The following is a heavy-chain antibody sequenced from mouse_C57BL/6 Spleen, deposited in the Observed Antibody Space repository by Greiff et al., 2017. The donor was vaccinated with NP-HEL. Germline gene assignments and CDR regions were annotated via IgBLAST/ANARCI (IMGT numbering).Heavy chain of an antibody. CDR3: TTSYSPNYYAMDY. CDR1: GFNIKDDY. J-gene: IGHJ4*01. D-gene: IGHD2-10*01. Sequence: VQLKQSGAELVRPGASVKLSCTASGFNIKDDYMHWVKQRPEQGLEWIGWIDPENGDTEYASKFQGKATITADTSSNTAYLQLSSLTSEDTAVYYCTTSYSPNYYAMDYWGQGTSVTVSS. CDR2: IDPENGDT. V-gene: IGHV14-4*01.